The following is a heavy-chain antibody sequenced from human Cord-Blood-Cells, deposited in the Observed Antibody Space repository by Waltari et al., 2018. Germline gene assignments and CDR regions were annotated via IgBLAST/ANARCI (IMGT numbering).Heavy chain of an antibody. Sequence: QVQLVESGGGVVQPGRSLRLPCAASGFTFSSYGMPWVRQAPGKGLEWVAVISYDGSNKYYADSVKGRFTISRDNSKNTLYLQMNSLRAEDTAVYYCAKDFRDFWSGYLDYWGQGTLVTVSS. CDR2: ISYDGSNK. CDR3: AKDFRDFWSGYLDY. J-gene: IGHJ4*02. D-gene: IGHD3-3*01. V-gene: IGHV3-30*18. CDR1: GFTFSSYG.